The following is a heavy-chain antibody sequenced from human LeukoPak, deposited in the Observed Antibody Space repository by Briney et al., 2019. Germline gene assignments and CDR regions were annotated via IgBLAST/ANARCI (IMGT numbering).Heavy chain of an antibody. CDR2: IKSKTDGGTT. CDR1: GFTVSSNY. Sequence: GGSLRLSCAASGFTVSSNYMSWVRQAPGKGLEWVGRIKSKTDGGTTDYAAPVKGRFTISRDDSKNTLYMQMNSLKTEDTAVYYCTTEYDFHDYWGQGTLVTVSS. V-gene: IGHV3-15*01. CDR3: TTEYDFHDY. J-gene: IGHJ4*02. D-gene: IGHD3-3*01.